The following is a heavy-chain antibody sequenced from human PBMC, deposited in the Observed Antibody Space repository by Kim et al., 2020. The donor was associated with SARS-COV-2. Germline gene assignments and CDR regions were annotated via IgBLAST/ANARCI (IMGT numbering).Heavy chain of an antibody. J-gene: IGHJ6*02. Sequence: SETLSLTCTVSGGSISSGDYYWSWIRQPPGKGLEWIGYIYYSGSTYYNPSLKSRVTISVDTSKNQFSLKLSSVTAADTAVYYCARERAVGLWFGELLYAGSDVWGQGTTVTVSS. CDR1: GGSISSGDYY. CDR3: ARERAVGLWFGELLYAGSDV. V-gene: IGHV4-30-4*01. D-gene: IGHD3-10*01. CDR2: IYYSGST.